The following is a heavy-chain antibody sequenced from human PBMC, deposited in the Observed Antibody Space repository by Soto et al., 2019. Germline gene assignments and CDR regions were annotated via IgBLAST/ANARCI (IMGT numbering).Heavy chain of an antibody. D-gene: IGHD6-19*01. J-gene: IGHJ4*02. Sequence: GASVKLSWKASGYTLTVYYIDWGRQNPGQGLEWMGIINPSGGSTSYAQKFQGRVTMTRDTSTSTVYMELSSLRSEDTAVYYCAREEYSSARVGRRYFDYWGQGTLVTVSS. V-gene: IGHV1-46*01. CDR3: AREEYSSARVGRRYFDY. CDR1: GYTLTVYY. CDR2: INPSGGST.